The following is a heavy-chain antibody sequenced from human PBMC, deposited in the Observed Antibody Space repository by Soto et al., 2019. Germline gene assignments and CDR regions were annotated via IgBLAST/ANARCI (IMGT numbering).Heavy chain of an antibody. V-gene: IGHV3-48*03. J-gene: IGHJ5*02. CDR2: INTGGGTI. D-gene: IGHD2-15*01. Sequence: EVQLVESGGGLVQPGGSLRLSCAASGFTFSSYEMNWVRQAPGKGIEWLACINTGGGTIYYADSVKGRFTISRDNAKNSLYLQMDSLRAEDTALYYCARDGIVRGFDPWGQGTLVTVSS. CDR3: ARDGIVRGFDP. CDR1: GFTFSSYE.